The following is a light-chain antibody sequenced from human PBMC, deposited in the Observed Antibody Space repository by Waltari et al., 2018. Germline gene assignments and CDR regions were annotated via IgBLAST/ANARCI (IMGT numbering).Light chain of an antibody. CDR1: SEHSAYA. CDR3: QTCDPDTVV. Sequence: QLAVTQSPSASASLGASVKLTCPLRSEHSAYAIAWPQPPPEQGPRFLMNIDVGGGHTQGDGIPDRCSGFSSGAERYLTIASLQDEDESSYYCQTCDPDTVVFGGGTKLTV. CDR2: IDVGGGH. V-gene: IGLV4-69*01. J-gene: IGLJ2*01.